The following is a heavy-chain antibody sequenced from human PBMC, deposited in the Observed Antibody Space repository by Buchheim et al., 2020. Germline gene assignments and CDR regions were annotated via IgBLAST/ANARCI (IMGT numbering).Heavy chain of an antibody. Sequence: QVQLQESGPGLVKPSETLSLTCTVSGGSISSYYWSWIRQPPGKGLEGIGYIYYSVSTNYNPPLKSRVTISVDTSKNQFSLKLSSVTAADTAVYYCARVARGAPKFDYWGQGTL. CDR2: IYYSVST. V-gene: IGHV4-59*01. CDR3: ARVARGAPKFDY. CDR1: GGSISSYY. D-gene: IGHD1-26*01. J-gene: IGHJ4*02.